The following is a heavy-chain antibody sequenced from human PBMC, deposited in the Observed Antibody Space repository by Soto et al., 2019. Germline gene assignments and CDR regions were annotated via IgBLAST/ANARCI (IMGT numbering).Heavy chain of an antibody. CDR1: GGSISSNNW. CDR3: AVLWFGADAFDL. CDR2: IYHSGNT. J-gene: IGHJ3*01. D-gene: IGHD3-10*01. V-gene: IGHV4-4*02. Sequence: QVQLQESGPGLVKPSGTLSLTCAVSGGSISSNNWWTWVRQPPGKGLEWIGEIYHSGNTNYNPSLKSRVTISVDKSKNQFSLKLSSVTAADTAVYYCAVLWFGADAFDLWGQGTMVTVSS.